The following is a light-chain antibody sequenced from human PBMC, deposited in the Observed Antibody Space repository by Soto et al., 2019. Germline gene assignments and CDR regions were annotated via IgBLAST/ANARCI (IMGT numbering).Light chain of an antibody. Sequence: DIQLTQSPSSLSASVGDRFTITCRASQRINTYMNWYQHKPGKAPNLLIFPPSTLQSGVPSRFSGSGSGTDFTLTISSLQPEDFATYYCQQSYSIPLTFGGGTKVDIK. CDR3: QQSYSIPLT. CDR1: QRINTY. J-gene: IGKJ4*01. V-gene: IGKV1-39*01. CDR2: PPS.